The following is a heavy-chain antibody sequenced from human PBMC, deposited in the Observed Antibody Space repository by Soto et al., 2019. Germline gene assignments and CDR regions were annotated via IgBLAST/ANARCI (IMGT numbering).Heavy chain of an antibody. J-gene: IGHJ5*02. D-gene: IGHD6-13*01. CDR2: IYHSGST. V-gene: IGHV4-4*02. CDR1: SGSISSSNW. CDR3: ARVAAAGHNNWFDP. Sequence: SETLSLTCAVSSGSISSSNWWSWVRQPPGKGLEWIGEIYHSGSTNYNPSLKSRVTISVDKSKNQFSLKLSSVTAADTAVYYCARVAAAGHNNWFDPWGQGTLVTVSS.